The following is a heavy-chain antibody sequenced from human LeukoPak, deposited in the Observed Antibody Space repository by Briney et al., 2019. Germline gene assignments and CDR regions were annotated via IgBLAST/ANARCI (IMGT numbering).Heavy chain of an antibody. J-gene: IGHJ3*02. D-gene: IGHD6-13*01. V-gene: IGHV3-30*02. Sequence: PGGSLRLSCAAHGFTFSSYGRHWVRQAPGKGLEWVAFIRYDGSNKYYADSVKGRFTISRDNSKNTLYLQMNSLRAEDTAVYYCAKAGGIDDAFDIWGQGTMVTVSS. CDR2: IRYDGSNK. CDR1: GFTFSSYG. CDR3: AKAGGIDDAFDI.